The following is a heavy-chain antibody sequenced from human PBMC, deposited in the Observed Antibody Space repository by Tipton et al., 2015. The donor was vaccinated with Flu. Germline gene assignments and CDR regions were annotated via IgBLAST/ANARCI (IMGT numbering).Heavy chain of an antibody. D-gene: IGHD6-13*01. V-gene: IGHV4-39*07. CDR1: GGSISSSSYY. Sequence: TLSLTCTVSGGSISSSSYYWDWIRQPPGKGLEWIGSIYYSGSTYYNPSLKSRVTISVDTSKNQFSLKLSSVTAADTAVYYCARDRIRAAAGSTLGYGMDVWGQGTTVTVSS. J-gene: IGHJ6*02. CDR2: IYYSGST. CDR3: ARDRIRAAAGSTLGYGMDV.